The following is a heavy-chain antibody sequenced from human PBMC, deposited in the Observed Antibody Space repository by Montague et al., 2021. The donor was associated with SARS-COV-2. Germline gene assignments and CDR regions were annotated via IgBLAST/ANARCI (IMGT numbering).Heavy chain of an antibody. V-gene: IGHV4-59*13. CDR3: AGARDYRRNFDF. Sequence: SETLSLTCTVSGGSISSYYWSWIRQTPGKGLEWIAYIYKNENSNYNPSLKGRVAISLDTSRSQIYLNMTSVTAADTAMYFCAGARDYRRNFDFWGQGALVPVS. CDR1: GGSISSYY. D-gene: IGHD4-17*01. J-gene: IGHJ4*02. CDR2: IYKNENS.